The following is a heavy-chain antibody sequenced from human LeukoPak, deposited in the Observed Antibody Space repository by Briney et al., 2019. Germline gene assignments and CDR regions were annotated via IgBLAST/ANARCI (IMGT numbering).Heavy chain of an antibody. Sequence: KPSETLSLTCAVYGGPFSGYSWSWIRQPPGKGLEWIGEIHRSGSTNYHPSLKSRVTISVDTSKNQFSLKLSSVTAADTAVYYCARGIPHYCSSTTCPNDYWGQGTLVTVSS. CDR3: ARGIPHYCSSTTCPNDY. J-gene: IGHJ4*02. D-gene: IGHD2-2*01. CDR1: GGPFSGYS. CDR2: IHRSGST. V-gene: IGHV4-34*01.